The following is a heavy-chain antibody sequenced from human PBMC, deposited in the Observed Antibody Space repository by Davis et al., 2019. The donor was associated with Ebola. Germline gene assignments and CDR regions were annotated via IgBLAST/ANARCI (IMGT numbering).Heavy chain of an antibody. J-gene: IGHJ6*02. CDR3: ASSGYCTNGVCYTNYYYGMDV. D-gene: IGHD2-8*01. V-gene: IGHV1-69*06. Sequence: SVKVSCKASGGTFSSYAISWVRQAPGQGLEWMGGIIPIFGTANYAQKFQGRVTITADKSTSTAYMELGSLRSEDTAVYYCASSGYCTNGVCYTNYYYGMDVWGQGTTVTVSS. CDR2: IIPIFGTA. CDR1: GGTFSSYA.